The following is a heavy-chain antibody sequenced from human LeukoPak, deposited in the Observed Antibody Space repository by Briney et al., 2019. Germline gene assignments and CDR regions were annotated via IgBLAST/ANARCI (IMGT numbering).Heavy chain of an antibody. D-gene: IGHD5-12*01. V-gene: IGHV3-21*01. CDR1: GFTFSSYT. J-gene: IGHJ4*02. CDR2: ITSSSSYI. CDR3: ARASGGDRGYDLYYLDY. Sequence: GGSLRLSCAASGFTFSSYTMNWVRQAPGEGLEWVSSITSSSSYIYYADSVKGRFTISRHNAKNSLYLQMDSLRAEDTAVYYCARASGGDRGYDLYYLDYWGQGSLVTVSS.